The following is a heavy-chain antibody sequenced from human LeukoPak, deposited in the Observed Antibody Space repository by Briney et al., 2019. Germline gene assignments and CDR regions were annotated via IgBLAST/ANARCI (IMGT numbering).Heavy chain of an antibody. D-gene: IGHD2-2*01. Sequence: PSETLSLTCTVSGGSISNTNYYWIRIRQPPGKGLECIGYIYYSGSTYYNPSLKSRVTISVDTSKNQFSLKLSSVTAADTAVYYCARVGHCSSTACYYRYFDYWGQGTLVTVSS. V-gene: IGHV4-30-4*08. J-gene: IGHJ4*02. CDR3: ARVGHCSSTACYYRYFDY. CDR1: GGSISNTNYY. CDR2: IYYSGST.